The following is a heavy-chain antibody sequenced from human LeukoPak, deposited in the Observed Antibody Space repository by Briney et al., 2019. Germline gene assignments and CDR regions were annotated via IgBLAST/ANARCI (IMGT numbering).Heavy chain of an antibody. Sequence: GGSLRLSCAAPGVIFDNYAIHWVRQAPGQGLEWVSLISGDGGSTFYADSVRGRFTISRDNTRKSLSLQMSSLRSEDTALYYCGRESETSGWYDYWGQGTLVTVSS. CDR1: GVIFDNYA. CDR3: GRESETSGWYDY. V-gene: IGHV3-43*02. D-gene: IGHD6-19*01. CDR2: ISGDGGST. J-gene: IGHJ4*02.